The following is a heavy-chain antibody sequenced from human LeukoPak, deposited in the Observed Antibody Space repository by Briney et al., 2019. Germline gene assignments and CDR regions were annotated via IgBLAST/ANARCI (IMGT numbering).Heavy chain of an antibody. CDR1: GGSISSGGYY. CDR2: IYTSGST. J-gene: IGHJ5*02. CDR3: ARQQLVPYNWFDP. D-gene: IGHD6-13*01. V-gene: IGHV4-61*02. Sequence: SQTLSLTCTVSGGSISSGGYYWSWIRQPAGKGLEWIGRIYTSGSTNYNPSLKSRVTISVDTSKNQFSLKLSSVTAADTAVYYCARQQLVPYNWFDPWGQGTLVTVSS.